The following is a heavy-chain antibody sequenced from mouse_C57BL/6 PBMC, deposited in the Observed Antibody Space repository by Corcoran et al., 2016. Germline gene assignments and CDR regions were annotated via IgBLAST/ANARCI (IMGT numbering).Heavy chain of an antibody. V-gene: IGHV3-6*01. D-gene: IGHD1-1*01. CDR3: AREGDGSSYDWYFDV. J-gene: IGHJ1*03. CDR1: GYSITSGYY. CDR2: ISYDGSN. Sequence: VQLQESGPGLVKPSQSLSLTCSVTGYSITSGYYWNWIRPFPGNKLEWMGYISYDGSNNYNPSLKNRISIHRDTSKNQFFLKLNSVTTEDTATYYWAREGDGSSYDWYFDVWGTGTTVTVSS.